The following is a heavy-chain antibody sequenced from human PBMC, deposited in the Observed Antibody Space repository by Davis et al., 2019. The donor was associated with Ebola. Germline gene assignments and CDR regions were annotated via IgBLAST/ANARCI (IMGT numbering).Heavy chain of an antibody. Sequence: PSETLSLTCAVYGQSFRDYYWSWIRQPPGKGLEWIGEINHSGSTYYNPSLKSRVTISIDTSRNQFSPKLTSVTAADTAVYYCASPHQIRGKDYFDLWGQGTLVTVS. D-gene: IGHD2-2*01. CDR2: INHSGST. CDR1: GQSFRDYY. CDR3: ASPHQIRGKDYFDL. J-gene: IGHJ4*02. V-gene: IGHV4-34*01.